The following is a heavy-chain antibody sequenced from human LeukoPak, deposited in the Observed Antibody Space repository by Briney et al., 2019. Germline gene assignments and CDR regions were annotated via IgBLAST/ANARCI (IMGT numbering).Heavy chain of an antibody. CDR2: IYSGGST. Sequence: PGGSLRLSCAASGLTVSSNYMSWVRQAPGKGLEWVSVIYSGGSTYYADSVKGRFTISRDNSKNTLYLQMNTLRVEDTAVYYCTRDLMDYDVSTGLHHYYMDVWGQGTTVTVSS. J-gene: IGHJ6*02. D-gene: IGHD3-9*01. CDR3: TRDLMDYDVSTGLHHYYMDV. V-gene: IGHV3-53*01. CDR1: GLTVSSNY.